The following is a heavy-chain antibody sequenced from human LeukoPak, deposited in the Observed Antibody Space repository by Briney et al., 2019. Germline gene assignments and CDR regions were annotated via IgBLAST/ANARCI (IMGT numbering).Heavy chain of an antibody. D-gene: IGHD3-22*01. CDR1: RYAFSSYG. V-gene: IGHV3-30*02. Sequence: GGSLRLSCAASRYAFSSYGMHWVRQTPGKGLEWVAFIRHDGSYQQYADSVKGRFTVSRDNSKDTVYLQMNSLRTEDTAVYYCAKNRDSSDYPRDFDYWGQGSLVTVSS. CDR3: AKNRDSSDYPRDFDY. J-gene: IGHJ4*02. CDR2: IRHDGSYQ.